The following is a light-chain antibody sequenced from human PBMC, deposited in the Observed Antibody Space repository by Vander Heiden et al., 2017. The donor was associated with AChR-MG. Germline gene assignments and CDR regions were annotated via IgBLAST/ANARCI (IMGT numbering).Light chain of an antibody. J-gene: IGLJ2*01. CDR2: GNS. Sequence: QSALTQPPSVSGAPGQRVTIACTGSSSKIGAGYDVHWYQQLPETAPKLLIYGNSNRPSGVPDRFSGSKSGTSASLAITGLQAEDEADYYCQSYDSSLSVVFGGGTKLTVL. CDR1: SSKIGAGYD. CDR3: QSYDSSLSVV. V-gene: IGLV1-40*01.